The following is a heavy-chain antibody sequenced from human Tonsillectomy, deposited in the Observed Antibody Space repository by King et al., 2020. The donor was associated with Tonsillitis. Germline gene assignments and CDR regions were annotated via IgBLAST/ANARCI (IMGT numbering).Heavy chain of an antibody. CDR3: ARGSVVVAAPGLNWFDP. J-gene: IGHJ5*02. D-gene: IGHD2-15*01. V-gene: IGHV4-59*01. CDR1: GGSISSYY. Sequence: QLQESGPGLVKPSETLSLTCNVSGGSISSYYWSWIRQPPGKGLEWIGYIYYSGSTNYNPSLKSRVAISVDTSKNDLSLKLTSVTAADTDVYYCARGSVVVAAPGLNWFDPWGPGTLVTVSS. CDR2: IYYSGST.